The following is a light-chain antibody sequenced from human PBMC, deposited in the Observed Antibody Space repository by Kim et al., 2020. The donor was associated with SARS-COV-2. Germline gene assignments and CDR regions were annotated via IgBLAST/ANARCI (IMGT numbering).Light chain of an antibody. CDR2: AAS. V-gene: IGKV1-9*01. CDR1: QGISSY. Sequence: ASVGDRVTITCRASQGISSYLAWYQQKPGKAPMLLIYAASTLQSGVPSRFSGSGSGTDFTLTISSLQPEDFATYYCQQLNSYPLTFGGGTKVEIK. J-gene: IGKJ4*01. CDR3: QQLNSYPLT.